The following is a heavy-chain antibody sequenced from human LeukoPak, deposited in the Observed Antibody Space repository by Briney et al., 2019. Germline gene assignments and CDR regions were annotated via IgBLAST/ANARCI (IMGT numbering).Heavy chain of an antibody. CDR1: GYTFTSYG. CDR3: ARPAYGFEYYYYGMDV. CDR2: ISAYNGNT. V-gene: IGHV1-18*01. Sequence: GASVKVSCKASGYTFTSYGISWVRQAPGQVLVWMGWISAYNGNTNYAQKLQGRVTMTTDTSTSTAYMELRSLRSDDTAVYYCARPAYGFEYYYYGMDVWGQGTTVTVSS. J-gene: IGHJ6*02. D-gene: IGHD3-10*01.